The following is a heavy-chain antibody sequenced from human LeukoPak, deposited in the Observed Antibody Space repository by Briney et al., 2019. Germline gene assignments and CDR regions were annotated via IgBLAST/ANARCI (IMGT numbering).Heavy chain of an antibody. V-gene: IGHV4-39*01. CDR2: IYYRGNT. CDR1: GGSITETTYF. J-gene: IGHJ4*02. CDR3: ARREVAAEIDF. D-gene: IGHD6-13*01. Sequence: SETLSLTCTVSGGSITETTYFWGWIRQPPGKGLEWIGSIYYRGNTYYNPSLKSRVTLFVDTSKNQFSLKLTSVTAADTAIYYCARREVAAEIDFWGQGTLVTVSS.